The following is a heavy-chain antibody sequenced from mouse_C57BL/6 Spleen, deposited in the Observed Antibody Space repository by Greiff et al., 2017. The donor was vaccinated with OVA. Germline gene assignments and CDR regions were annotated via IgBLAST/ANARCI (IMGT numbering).Heavy chain of an antibody. Sequence: VQLQQPGAELVKPGASVKMSCKASGYTFTSYWITWVKQRPGQGLEWIGDIYPGSGSTNYNEKFKSKAPLTVATSSSTAYMQLRSLTSEECAVYDGARGYYGRKREYAMDDWGQGTSVTVSS. D-gene: IGHD1-2*01. CDR2: IYPGSGST. CDR1: GYTFTSYW. V-gene: IGHV1-55*01. J-gene: IGHJ4*01. CDR3: ARGYYGRKREYAMDD.